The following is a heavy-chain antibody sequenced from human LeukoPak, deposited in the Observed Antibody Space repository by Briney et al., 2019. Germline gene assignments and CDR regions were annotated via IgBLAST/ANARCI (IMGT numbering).Heavy chain of an antibody. V-gene: IGHV5-51*01. D-gene: IGHD6-19*01. CDR2: IYPGDSDT. CDR3: ARRSVAGTGYYYYMDV. J-gene: IGHJ6*03. Sequence: GESLKISCKGSGYSFTSYWIGWVRQMPGKGLEWMGIIYPGDSDTRYSPSFQGQVTISADKSISTAYLQWSSLKASDTAMYYCARRSVAGTGYYYYMDVWGKGTMVTVSS. CDR1: GYSFTSYW.